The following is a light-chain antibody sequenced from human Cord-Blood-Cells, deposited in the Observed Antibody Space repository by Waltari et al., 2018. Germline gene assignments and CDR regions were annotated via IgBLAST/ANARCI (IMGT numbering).Light chain of an antibody. CDR3: QQLNSYPLT. V-gene: IGKV1-9*01. CDR1: QGISSY. CDR2: AAS. Sequence: IQLTQSPSSLSASVGDRVTITCRASQGISSYLACYQQKPGKAPKLLIYAASTLQRGVPPRLSGSGSGTDFTLTISSLQPEDFATYYCQQLNSYPLTFGGGTKVEIK. J-gene: IGKJ4*01.